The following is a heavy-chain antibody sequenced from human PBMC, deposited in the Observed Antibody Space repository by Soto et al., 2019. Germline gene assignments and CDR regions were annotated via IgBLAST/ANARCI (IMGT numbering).Heavy chain of an antibody. CDR2: IYWDDAK. Sequence: SGPTLVNPTQTLTLTCTFSGFSLSTSGVGVGWIRQPPGKALEWLALIYWDDAKRYSPSLKSRLTISKDTSENQVVLTMTNLDPVDTATYYCAHITASSSSAPWFDPWGQGXLVTVYS. CDR3: AHITASSSSAPWFDP. J-gene: IGHJ5*02. V-gene: IGHV2-5*02. CDR1: GFSLSTSGVG. D-gene: IGHD5-18*01.